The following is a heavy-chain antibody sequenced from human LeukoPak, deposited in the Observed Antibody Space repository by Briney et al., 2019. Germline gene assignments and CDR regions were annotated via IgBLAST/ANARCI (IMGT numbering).Heavy chain of an antibody. J-gene: IGHJ4*02. D-gene: IGHD6-6*01. Sequence: ASVTVSCKASGYTFTSYDINWVRQATGQGLEWMGWMNPNSGNTGYAQKFQGRVTMTRNTSISTAYMELSSLRSEDTAVYYCARILSIAARRGLGYWGQGTLVTVSS. CDR3: ARILSIAARRGLGY. CDR2: MNPNSGNT. V-gene: IGHV1-8*01. CDR1: GYTFTSYD.